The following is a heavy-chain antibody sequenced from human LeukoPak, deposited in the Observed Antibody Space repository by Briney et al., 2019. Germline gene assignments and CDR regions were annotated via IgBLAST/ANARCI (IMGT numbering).Heavy chain of an antibody. V-gene: IGHV3-74*01. CDR2: IASDGST. CDR1: GFTFSSYW. CDR3: AKDRSHRGFDY. D-gene: IGHD3-10*01. J-gene: IGHJ4*02. Sequence: PGGSLRLSCAASGFTFSSYWMHWVRQAPGKGLVWVSRIASDGSTVYADSVKGRFTISRDNSKNTLYLQMNSLRAEDTAVYYCAKDRSHRGFDYWGQGTLVTVSS.